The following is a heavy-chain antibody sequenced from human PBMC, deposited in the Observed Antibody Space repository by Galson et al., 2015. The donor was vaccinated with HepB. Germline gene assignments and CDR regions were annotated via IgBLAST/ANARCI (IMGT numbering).Heavy chain of an antibody. V-gene: IGHV1-8*01. CDR3: ARQSGAYHWIDP. Sequence: SVKVSCKASGYTFTPYDINWVRQANGQGLEWMGWMNPNSGNTGYAQKFQGRVTMTRNTSISTAYMELSSLRSEDTAIYYCARQSGAYHWIDPWGQGTLVTVSS. CDR2: MNPNSGNT. D-gene: IGHD2-15*01. CDR1: GYTFTPYD. J-gene: IGHJ5*02.